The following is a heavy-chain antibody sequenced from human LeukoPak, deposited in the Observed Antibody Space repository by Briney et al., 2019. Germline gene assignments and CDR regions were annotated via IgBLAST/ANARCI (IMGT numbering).Heavy chain of an antibody. D-gene: IGHD3-10*01. V-gene: IGHV4-38-2*02. Sequence: SETLSLTCIVSGYSISSGYFWGWIRQPPGKGLEWIGSIYHSGSTYYNPSLKSRVTISVDTSKNQFSLKLSSVTAADTAVYYCARDRDYSVDVWGQGTTVTVSS. J-gene: IGHJ6*02. CDR3: ARDRDYSVDV. CDR1: GYSISSGYF. CDR2: IYHSGST.